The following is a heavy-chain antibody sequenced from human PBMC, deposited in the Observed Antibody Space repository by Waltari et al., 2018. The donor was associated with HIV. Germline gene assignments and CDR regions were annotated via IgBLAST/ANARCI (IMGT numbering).Heavy chain of an antibody. CDR2: IWHDGSKK. D-gene: IGHD6-19*01. CDR3: ARDPGTLLIAVAGAFDY. J-gene: IGHJ4*02. Sequence: QVQLVESGGGVVRPGRSLRLSCAASGFSVSRYGMHWVRQAPGKGVEWVAFIWHDGSKKYYAGSVKGRFTVSRDTSKNTLYLEMNRLRAEDTAVYHCARDPGTLLIAVAGAFDYWGPGIPVTVSS. V-gene: IGHV3-33*01. CDR1: GFSVSRYG.